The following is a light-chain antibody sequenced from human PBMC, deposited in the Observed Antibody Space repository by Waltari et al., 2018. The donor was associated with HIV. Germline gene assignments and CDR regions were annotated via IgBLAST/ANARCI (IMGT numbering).Light chain of an antibody. CDR3: SSRDNNDNHGV. J-gene: IGLJ2*01. CDR2: GKN. V-gene: IGLV3-19*01. Sequence: SYELTQDPAVSVALGQTVRITCQGDSLRSYYASWDQQKPGQARVLVIYGKNNRPSGIPDRVSGSSSGNTGSLTITGAQAEDEADYYGSSRDNNDNHGVFGGGTKVTVL. CDR1: SLRSYY.